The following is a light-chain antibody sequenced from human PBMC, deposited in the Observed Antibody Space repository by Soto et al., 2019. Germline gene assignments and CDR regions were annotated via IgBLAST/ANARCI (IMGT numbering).Light chain of an antibody. CDR3: QQYHSWPNT. CDR2: GAF. Sequence: ETVLTQSPATLSVSPGERATFSCKASQSVTTNLAWYQQKPGQVPRLLIYGAFTRATGIPARFSGSGSGTDFTLTISSLQPEDFAIYHCQQYHSWPNTFGQGTKLEIK. CDR1: QSVTTN. V-gene: IGKV3-15*01. J-gene: IGKJ2*01.